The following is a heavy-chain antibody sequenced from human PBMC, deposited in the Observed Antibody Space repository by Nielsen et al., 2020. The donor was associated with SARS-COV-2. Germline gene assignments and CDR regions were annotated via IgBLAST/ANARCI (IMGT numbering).Heavy chain of an antibody. D-gene: IGHD1-14*01. CDR1: GFTFDDYT. J-gene: IGHJ2*01. CDR3: ARGGTTGYFDL. Sequence: GGSLRLSCAASGFTFDDYTMHWVRQAPGKGLEWVSLISWDGGSTYYADSVKGRFTISRDNSKNSLYLQMNSLRTEDTALYYCARGGTTGYFDLWGRGTLVTVSS. V-gene: IGHV3-43*01. CDR2: ISWDGGST.